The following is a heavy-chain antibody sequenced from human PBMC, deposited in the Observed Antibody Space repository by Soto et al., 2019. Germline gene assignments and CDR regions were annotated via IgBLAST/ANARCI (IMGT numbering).Heavy chain of an antibody. J-gene: IGHJ5*02. CDR3: AREPVAGIWFDP. Sequence: ASVKVSCKASGYTFTSYGISWVRQAPGQGLEWKGWINSYNGNTNYAQKLQGRVTMTTDTSTSTAYMELRSLRSDDTAVYYCAREPVAGIWFDPWGQGTLVTVSS. D-gene: IGHD6-19*01. CDR2: INSYNGNT. V-gene: IGHV1-18*01. CDR1: GYTFTSYG.